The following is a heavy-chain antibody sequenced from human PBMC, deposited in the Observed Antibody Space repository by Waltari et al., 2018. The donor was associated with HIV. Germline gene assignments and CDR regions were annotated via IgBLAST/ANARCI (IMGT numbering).Heavy chain of an antibody. Sequence: EVQLVESGGGLVQPGGSLRLSCAASGFTFSSYWMHWVRQAPGKGLVWVSRISSDASSTSYADSVKCRFTISRDNAKNTLYLLMNSLRAEDTSVYYCARIYSSGWYEYFDYWGQGTLVTVSS. CDR1: GFTFSSYW. CDR2: ISSDASST. CDR3: ARIYSSGWYEYFDY. J-gene: IGHJ4*02. D-gene: IGHD6-19*01. V-gene: IGHV3-74*01.